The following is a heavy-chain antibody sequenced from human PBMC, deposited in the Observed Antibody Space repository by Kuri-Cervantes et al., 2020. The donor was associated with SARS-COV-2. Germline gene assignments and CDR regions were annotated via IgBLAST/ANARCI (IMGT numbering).Heavy chain of an antibody. J-gene: IGHJ6*02. Sequence: SQTLSLTCAVYGGSFSGYYWSWIRQPPGKGLEWIGEINHSGSTNYNPSLKSRVTISVDTSKNQFSLKLSSVTAADTAVYYCAGGNYYYYYGMDVWGQGTTVTVSS. CDR1: GGSFSGYY. CDR3: AGGNYYYYYGMDV. CDR2: INHSGST. V-gene: IGHV4-34*01.